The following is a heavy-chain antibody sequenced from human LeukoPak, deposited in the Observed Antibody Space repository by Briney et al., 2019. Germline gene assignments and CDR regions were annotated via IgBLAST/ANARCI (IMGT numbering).Heavy chain of an antibody. Sequence: PSETLSLTCTVSGGSISSYYWSWIRQPPGKGLEWIGYIYYSGSTNYNPPLKSRVTISVDTSKNQFSLNLNSVTAADTAVYYCARINWNYFDYWGQGILVTVSS. CDR2: IYYSGST. CDR1: GGSISSYY. D-gene: IGHD1-1*01. CDR3: ARINWNYFDY. V-gene: IGHV4-59*08. J-gene: IGHJ4*02.